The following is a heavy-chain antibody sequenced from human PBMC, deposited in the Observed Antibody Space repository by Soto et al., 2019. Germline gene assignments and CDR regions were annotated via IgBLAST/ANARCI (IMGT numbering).Heavy chain of an antibody. D-gene: IGHD1-7*01. CDR1: GFTFSSYG. J-gene: IGHJ4*02. CDR2: SSATGAGT. CDR3: AKARRAGGNYGFYADF. V-gene: IGHV3-23*01. Sequence: EVQLLESGGGLVQPGGSLRLSCAASGFTFSSYGMTWVSQSPVKGLEWVPFSSATGAGTYYADSVKGRFTISRDNSKNTLYMQMTSMRADDTAVYSCAKARRAGGNYGFYADFWGQGALVIVSS.